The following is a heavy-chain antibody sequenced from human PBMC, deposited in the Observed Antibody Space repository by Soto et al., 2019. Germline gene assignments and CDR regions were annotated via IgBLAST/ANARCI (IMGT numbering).Heavy chain of an antibody. J-gene: IGHJ5*02. CDR3: ARGLPPTEIGYCSGGSCSINWFDP. Sequence: ASVKVSFKASGYTFTSYYMHWVRQAPGQGLEWMGIIHPSGGSTSYAQKFQGRVTMTRDTSTSTVYMELSSLRSEDTAVYYCARGLPPTEIGYCSGGSCSINWFDPWGQGTLVTVSS. CDR1: GYTFTSYY. V-gene: IGHV1-46*01. CDR2: IHPSGGST. D-gene: IGHD2-15*01.